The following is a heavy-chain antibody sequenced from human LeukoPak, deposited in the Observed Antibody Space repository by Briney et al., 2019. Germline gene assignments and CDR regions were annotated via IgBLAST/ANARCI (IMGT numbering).Heavy chain of an antibody. J-gene: IGHJ4*02. Sequence: GGSLRLSCAASGFTFSSYAMHWVRQAPGKGLEWVAVISYDGSNKYYVDSVKGRFTISRDNSKNTLYLQMNSLRAEDTAVYYCARDADIVVVVAVGYFDYWGQGTLVTVSS. D-gene: IGHD2-15*01. CDR2: ISYDGSNK. CDR1: GFTFSSYA. CDR3: ARDADIVVVVAVGYFDY. V-gene: IGHV3-30-3*01.